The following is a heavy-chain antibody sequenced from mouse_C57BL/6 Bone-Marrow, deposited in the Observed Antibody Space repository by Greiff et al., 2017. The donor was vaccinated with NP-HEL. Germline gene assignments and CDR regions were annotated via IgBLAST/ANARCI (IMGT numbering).Heavy chain of an antibody. CDR2: IWGGGST. J-gene: IGHJ4*01. Sequence: VKLQESGPGLVAPSQSLSITCTVSGYSLTSYGVDWVRQPPGRGLEWLGVIWGGGSTNYNSAIMSRLSIRKDNSKSQGFLKMNSLRTVQTAMDYCAIHTIAHAMAYWSQGTSFTLSS. V-gene: IGHV2-9*01. CDR1: GYSLTSYG. CDR3: AIHTIAHAMAY.